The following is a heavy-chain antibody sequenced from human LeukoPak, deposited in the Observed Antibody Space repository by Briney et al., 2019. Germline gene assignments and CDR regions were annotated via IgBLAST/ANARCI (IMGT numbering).Heavy chain of an antibody. Sequence: GRSLRLSCAASGFTFSSYAMHWVRQAPGKGLEWVAVISSDGVNHYYADSVRGRFTISRGNSKNTLYLQMYSLRAEDTAVYYCARDPMADFDYWGQGTLVTVSS. V-gene: IGHV3-30-3*01. CDR2: ISSDGVNH. CDR3: ARDPMADFDY. D-gene: IGHD2-8*01. CDR1: GFTFSSYA. J-gene: IGHJ4*02.